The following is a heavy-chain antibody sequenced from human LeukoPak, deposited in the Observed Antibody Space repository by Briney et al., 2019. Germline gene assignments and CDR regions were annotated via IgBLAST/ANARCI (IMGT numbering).Heavy chain of an antibody. Sequence: GASVTVSCKVFGYTLTELSMHWVRQAPGKGLEWMGGFDPEDGETIYAQKFQGRVTMTEDTSTDTAYMELSSLRSEDTAVYYCATGRLAVAPKKLDYWGQGTLVTVSS. D-gene: IGHD6-19*01. CDR2: FDPEDGET. V-gene: IGHV1-24*01. J-gene: IGHJ4*02. CDR3: ATGRLAVAPKKLDY. CDR1: GYTLTELS.